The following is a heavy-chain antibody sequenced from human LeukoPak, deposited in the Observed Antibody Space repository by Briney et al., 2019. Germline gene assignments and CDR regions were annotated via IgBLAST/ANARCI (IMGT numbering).Heavy chain of an antibody. J-gene: IGHJ4*02. CDR3: ARDRSYYDSSGFLDY. V-gene: IGHV1-69*05. Sequence: SVKVSCKASGGTFSSYAISWVRQAPGQGLEWMGRIISIFGTANYAQKFQGRVTITTDESTSTAYMELSSLRSEDTAVYYCARDRSYYDSSGFLDYWGQGTLATVSS. D-gene: IGHD3-22*01. CDR2: IISIFGTA. CDR1: GGTFSSYA.